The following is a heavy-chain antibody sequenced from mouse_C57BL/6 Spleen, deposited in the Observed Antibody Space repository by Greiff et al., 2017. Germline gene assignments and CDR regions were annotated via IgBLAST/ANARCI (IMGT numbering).Heavy chain of an antibody. CDR2: IDPDTGGT. J-gene: IGHJ1*03. D-gene: IGHD5-1*01. Sequence: QVQLQQSGAELVRPGASVTLSCKASGYTFTDYEMHWVKQTPVHGLEWIGAIDPDTGGTASNQKFKGKAILTEDKSSSTAYMELRSLTSEDSAVDYCTRWSTLVGRYFDVWGTGTTVTVSS. CDR3: TRWSTLVGRYFDV. V-gene: IGHV1-15*01. CDR1: GYTFTDYE.